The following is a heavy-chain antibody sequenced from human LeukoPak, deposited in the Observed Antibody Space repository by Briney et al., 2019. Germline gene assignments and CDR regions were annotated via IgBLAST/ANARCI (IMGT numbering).Heavy chain of an antibody. V-gene: IGHV3-11*04. CDR3: AKGGGYDYYYYYYMDV. J-gene: IGHJ6*03. Sequence: GGSLRLSCAVSGFTFSDYYMSWIRQAPGKGLEWVSYISSSSSTIYYADSVKGRFTISRDNAKNSLYLQMNSLRAEDTAVYYCAKGGGYDYYYYYYMDVWGKGTTVTVSS. CDR2: ISSSSSTI. D-gene: IGHD5-12*01. CDR1: GFTFSDYY.